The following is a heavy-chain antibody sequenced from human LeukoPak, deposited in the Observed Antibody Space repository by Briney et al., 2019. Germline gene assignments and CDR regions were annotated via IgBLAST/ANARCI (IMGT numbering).Heavy chain of an antibody. CDR3: ARVAVGKQLAPTYYYYMDV. CDR1: GGSISSYY. J-gene: IGHJ6*03. CDR2: IYYSGST. D-gene: IGHD6-19*01. Sequence: PSETLSLTCTVSGGSISSYYWSWIRQPPGKGLEWIGYIYYSGSTNYSPSLKSRVTISVDTSKNQFSLKLSSVTAADTAVYYCARVAVGKQLAPTYYYYMDVWGKGTTVTVSS. V-gene: IGHV4-59*01.